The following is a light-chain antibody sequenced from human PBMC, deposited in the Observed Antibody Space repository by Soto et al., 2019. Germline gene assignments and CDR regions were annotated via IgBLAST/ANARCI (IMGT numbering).Light chain of an antibody. Sequence: DIQMTHSPSTLSGSVGDRVTITCRASQTISSWLAWYQQKPGKAPKLLIYKASTLKSGVPSRFSGSGSGTEFTLTISSLQPDDFATYYCQHYNRYSEAFGHGSKVDIX. V-gene: IGKV1-5*03. CDR2: KAS. J-gene: IGKJ1*01. CDR1: QTISSW. CDR3: QHYNRYSEA.